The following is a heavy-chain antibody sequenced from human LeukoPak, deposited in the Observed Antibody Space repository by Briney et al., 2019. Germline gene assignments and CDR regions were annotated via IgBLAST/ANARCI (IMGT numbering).Heavy chain of an antibody. Sequence: PSETLSLTCTVSGGSISSYYWSWIRQPPGKGLEWIGYIYYSGSTNYNPSLKSRVTISVDTSKNQFSLKLSSVTAADTAVYYCASLGGGYCSGGSCQGTTDYYYYMDVWGKGTTVTISS. V-gene: IGHV4-59*12. CDR2: IYYSGST. J-gene: IGHJ6*03. CDR3: ASLGGGYCSGGSCQGTTDYYYYMDV. D-gene: IGHD2-15*01. CDR1: GGSISSYY.